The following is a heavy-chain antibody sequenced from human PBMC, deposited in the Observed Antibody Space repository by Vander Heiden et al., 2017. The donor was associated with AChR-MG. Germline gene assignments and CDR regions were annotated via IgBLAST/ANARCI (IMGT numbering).Heavy chain of an antibody. CDR2: MNPNSGTT. D-gene: IGHD6-6*01. V-gene: IGHV1-8*01. CDR3: AREDSASSVLDI. CDR1: AYTFSTDD. Sequence: QVQLVQSGAEVKKPGGSVKVSCKASAYTFSTDDINWVRQATGQGLEWMGWMNPNSGTTGYAQKFQGRVTMTRDTSISTAYMELSSLRSDDTAVYFCAREDSASSVLDIWGQGTMITVSS. J-gene: IGHJ3*02.